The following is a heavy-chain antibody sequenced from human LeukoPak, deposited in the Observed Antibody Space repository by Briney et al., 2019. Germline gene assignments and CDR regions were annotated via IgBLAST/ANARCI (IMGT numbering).Heavy chain of an antibody. CDR2: INAGNGNT. J-gene: IGHJ5*02. D-gene: IGHD4-17*01. V-gene: IGHV1-3*01. CDR3: ARAGDYGDYDWFDP. CDR1: GYTFISYA. Sequence: PGASVKVSCKASGYTFISYAMHWVRQAPGQRLEWMGWINAGNGNTKYSQKFQGRVTITRDTSASTAYMELSSLRSEDTAVYYCARAGDYGDYDWFDPWGQGTLVTVSS.